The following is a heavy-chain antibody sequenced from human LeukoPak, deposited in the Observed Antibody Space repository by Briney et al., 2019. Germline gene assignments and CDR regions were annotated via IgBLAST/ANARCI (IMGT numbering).Heavy chain of an antibody. CDR3: ARLHTITDNWFDP. Sequence: TLSLTCAVSGGSLSSGGYSWSWIRQPPGKGLEYIGYISHSGTTYYNPSLKTRVTMSVDRSKNQFSLRLNSVTAADTAVYYCARLHTITDNWFDPWGQGTLVTVSS. CDR2: ISHSGTT. J-gene: IGHJ5*02. D-gene: IGHD5-12*01. CDR1: GGSLSSGGYS. V-gene: IGHV4-30-2*01.